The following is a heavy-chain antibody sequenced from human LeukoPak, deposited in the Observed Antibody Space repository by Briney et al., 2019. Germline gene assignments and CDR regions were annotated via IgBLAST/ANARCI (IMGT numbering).Heavy chain of an antibody. J-gene: IGHJ5*02. D-gene: IGHD3-10*01. CDR2: ISSSSSYI. V-gene: IGHV3-21*01. CDR3: ARDSTMVRGVSFDP. Sequence: GGSLRLSCAASGFTFSSYSMNWVRQAPGKGLEWVSSISSSSSYIYYADSVKGRFTISRDNAKNSLYLQMNSLRAEDTAVYYCARDSTMVRGVSFDPWGQGTLVTVSS. CDR1: GFTFSSYS.